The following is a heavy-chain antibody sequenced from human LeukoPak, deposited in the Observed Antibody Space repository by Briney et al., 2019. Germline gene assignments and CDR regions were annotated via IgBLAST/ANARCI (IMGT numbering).Heavy chain of an antibody. Sequence: SETLSLTCTVSGYSISSGYYWGWIRQPPGKGLEWIGNIYPSGTTYYNPSLKSRVTISVDMSKNHFSLKLSSVTAADTAVYYCARVISPYYYDSSGYFAVDYWGQGTLVTVSS. CDR3: ARVISPYYYDSSGYFAVDY. CDR2: IYPSGTT. D-gene: IGHD3-22*01. V-gene: IGHV4-38-2*02. J-gene: IGHJ4*02. CDR1: GYSISSGYY.